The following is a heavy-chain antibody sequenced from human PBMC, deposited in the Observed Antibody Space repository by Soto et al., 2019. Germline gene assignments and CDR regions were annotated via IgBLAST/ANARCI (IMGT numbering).Heavy chain of an antibody. J-gene: IGHJ4*02. CDR3: ARGWGPSGYSYGTIDY. Sequence: SETLSLTCAVYGGSFSGYYWSWIRQPPGKGLEWIGEINHSGSTNYNPSLKSRVTISVDTSKNQFSLKLSSVTAADTAVYYCARGWGPSGYSYGTIDYWCQGTLVTVYS. CDR2: INHSGST. V-gene: IGHV4-34*01. D-gene: IGHD5-18*01. CDR1: GGSFSGYY.